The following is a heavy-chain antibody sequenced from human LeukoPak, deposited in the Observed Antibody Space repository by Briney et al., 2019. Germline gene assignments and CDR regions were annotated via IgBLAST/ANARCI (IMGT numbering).Heavy chain of an antibody. D-gene: IGHD6-13*01. J-gene: IGHJ1*01. CDR2: IYYSGST. CDR3: ARHLVIAAAGTRWDYQYFQH. CDR1: GGSISSSSYY. V-gene: IGHV4-39*01. Sequence: SETLSLTCTVSGGSISSSSYYWGWIRQPPGKGLEWIGSIYYSGSTYYNPSLKSRVTISVDTSKNQFSLKLSSVTAADTAVYYCARHLVIAAAGTRWDYQYFQHWGQGTLVTVSS.